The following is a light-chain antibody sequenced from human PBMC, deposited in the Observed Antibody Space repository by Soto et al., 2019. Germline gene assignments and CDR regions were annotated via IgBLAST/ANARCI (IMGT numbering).Light chain of an antibody. CDR3: QQANNFPRT. CDR1: QGIDSW. CDR2: AAS. V-gene: IGKV1-12*01. Sequence: DIRMTQSPSSVSASVGDRVTITCRASQGIDSWLAWYQQKPGKAPKLLIYAASSLQSGVPSRFSGSGSGTYFTLTLSGLQPEDFATYYCQQANNFPRTFGQGTKVEIK. J-gene: IGKJ1*01.